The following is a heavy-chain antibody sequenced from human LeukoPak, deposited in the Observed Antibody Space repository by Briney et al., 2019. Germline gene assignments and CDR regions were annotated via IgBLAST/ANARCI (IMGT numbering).Heavy chain of an antibody. Sequence: GGSLRLSCAASGLTFSSYWMTWVRQAPGKGLEWVANINQAGSQKYYVDSVKGRFTISRDNAKNSLYLQMNSLRVEDTAVYYCARDPDCTSDVCFDYWGQGTLVTVSS. D-gene: IGHD2-8*01. V-gene: IGHV3-7*01. CDR3: ARDPDCTSDVCFDY. J-gene: IGHJ4*02. CDR2: INQAGSQK. CDR1: GLTFSSYW.